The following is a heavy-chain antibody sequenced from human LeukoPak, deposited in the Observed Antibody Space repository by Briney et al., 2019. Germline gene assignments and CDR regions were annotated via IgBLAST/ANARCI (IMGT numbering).Heavy chain of an antibody. Sequence: SETLSLTCTVSGGSISSYYWSWIRQPAGKGLEWIGRIHTTGSTNYNPSLKSRVTMSVDTSKNQFSLKLSSVTAADTAVYYCARDRYYYDSSGYAIDYWGQETLVTVSS. CDR1: GGSISSYY. D-gene: IGHD3-22*01. J-gene: IGHJ4*02. V-gene: IGHV4-4*07. CDR3: ARDRYYYDSSGYAIDY. CDR2: IHTTGST.